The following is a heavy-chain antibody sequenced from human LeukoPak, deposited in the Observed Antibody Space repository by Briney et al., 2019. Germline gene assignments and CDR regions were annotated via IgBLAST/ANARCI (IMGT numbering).Heavy chain of an antibody. D-gene: IGHD6-13*01. CDR1: GYTFTSYG. Sequence: VASVKVSCKASGYTFTSYGISWVRQAPGQGLEWMGWISAYNGNTNYAQKLQGRVTMTTDTSTSTAYMELRCLRSDDTAVYYCANLSPGRGSWQTYYFDYWGQGTLVTVSS. CDR3: ANLSPGRGSWQTYYFDY. CDR2: ISAYNGNT. J-gene: IGHJ4*02. V-gene: IGHV1-18*01.